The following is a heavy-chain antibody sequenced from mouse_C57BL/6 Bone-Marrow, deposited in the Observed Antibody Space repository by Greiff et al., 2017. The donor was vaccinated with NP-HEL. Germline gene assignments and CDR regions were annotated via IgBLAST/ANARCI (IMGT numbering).Heavy chain of an antibody. CDR1: GYTFTSYW. CDR2: IDPNSGGT. V-gene: IGHV1-72*01. D-gene: IGHD1-1*01. Sequence: QVQLKQPGAELVKPGASVKLSCKASGYTFTSYWMHWVKQRPGRGLEWIGRIDPNSGGTKYNEKFKSKATLTVDKPSSTAYMQLSSLTSEDSAVYYCARSFITTVPFDYWGQGTTLTVSS. CDR3: ARSFITTVPFDY. J-gene: IGHJ2*01.